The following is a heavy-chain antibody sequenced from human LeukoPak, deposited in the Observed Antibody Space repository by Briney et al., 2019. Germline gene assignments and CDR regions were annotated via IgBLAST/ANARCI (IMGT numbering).Heavy chain of an antibody. Sequence: GASVKVSCKASGYTFTSYAMHWVRQAPGQRLEWMGWINAGNGNTKYSQKFLGRVTITGDTSARTAYMELSSLRSEDTAMYYCARYYSGYCSGGSCSWFDPWGQGTLVTVSS. CDR2: INAGNGNT. CDR1: GYTFTSYA. CDR3: ARYYSGYCSGGSCSWFDP. J-gene: IGHJ5*02. D-gene: IGHD2-15*01. V-gene: IGHV1-3*01.